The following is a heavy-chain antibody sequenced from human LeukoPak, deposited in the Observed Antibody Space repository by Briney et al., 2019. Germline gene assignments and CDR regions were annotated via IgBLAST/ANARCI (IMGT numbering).Heavy chain of an antibody. J-gene: IGHJ5*02. V-gene: IGHV1-2*02. D-gene: IGHD2-15*01. CDR2: INPNSGGT. CDR1: GYTFTGYY. Sequence: ASVKVSCKASGYTFTGYYMHWVRQAPGQGLEWMGWINPNSGGTNYAKKFQGRVTMTRDTSISTAYMELSRLRSDDTAAYYCARGGGDIVVVVAATDWFDPWGQGTLVTVSS. CDR3: ARGGGDIVVVVAATDWFDP.